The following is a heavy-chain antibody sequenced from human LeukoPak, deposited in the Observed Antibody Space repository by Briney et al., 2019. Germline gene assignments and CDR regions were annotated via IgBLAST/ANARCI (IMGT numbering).Heavy chain of an antibody. J-gene: IGHJ5*02. V-gene: IGHV4-38-2*02. CDR3: ARDLRQLGWFDP. CDR1: GYSISSGYY. Sequence: SETLSLTCTVSGYSISSGYYWSWIRQPPGKGLEWIGCIYYSGSTNYNPSFKSRVTISVDTSKNQFSLKLSSVTAADTAVYYCARDLRQLGWFDPWGQGTLVTVSS. D-gene: IGHD6-6*01. CDR2: IYYSGST.